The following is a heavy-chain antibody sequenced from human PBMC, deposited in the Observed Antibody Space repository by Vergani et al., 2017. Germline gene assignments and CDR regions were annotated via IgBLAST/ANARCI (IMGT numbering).Heavy chain of an antibody. CDR2: ISSSGSP. CDR1: GGSISRSHYY. D-gene: IGHD3-10*01. Sequence: QVQLQESGPGLVKPSETLSLTCTVSGGSISRSHYYWGFIRQPPGKGLEWIGSISSSGSPYYNPTLKSRLAFSVDTSKNLFSLRLKSVTATDTGMYYCARRVGPSAIADGYHVWGQGTMVTVS. V-gene: IGHV4-39*02. J-gene: IGHJ3*01. CDR3: ARRVGPSAIADGYHV.